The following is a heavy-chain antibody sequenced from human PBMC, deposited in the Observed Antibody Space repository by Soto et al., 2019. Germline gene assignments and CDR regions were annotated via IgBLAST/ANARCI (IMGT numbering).Heavy chain of an antibody. CDR2: INPSDGST. Sequence: GASVKVSCKTSGYTFTTYYMHWVRQAPGQGLEWMGVINPSDGSTYSAQKFQGRVTMTRDTSTSTVYLELSSLRAEDSAMYYCVREDWAGTTKKTSHDAFDIWGQGTMVTVSS. CDR3: VREDWAGTTKKTSHDAFDI. J-gene: IGHJ3*02. CDR1: GYTFTTYY. D-gene: IGHD1-1*01. V-gene: IGHV1-46*01.